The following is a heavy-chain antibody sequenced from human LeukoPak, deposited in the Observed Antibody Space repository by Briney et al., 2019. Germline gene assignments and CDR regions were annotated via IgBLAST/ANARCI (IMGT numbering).Heavy chain of an antibody. CDR3: ARVGLLLWFGEFDP. CDR1: GYTFTSYG. V-gene: IGHV1-18*01. Sequence: GASVKVSCKASGYTFTSYGISWVRQAPGQGLEWMGWISAYNGNTNYAQKLQGRVTMTTDTSTSTAYMELRSLRSDDTAAYYCARVGLLLWFGEFDPWGQGTLVTVSS. J-gene: IGHJ5*02. CDR2: ISAYNGNT. D-gene: IGHD3-10*01.